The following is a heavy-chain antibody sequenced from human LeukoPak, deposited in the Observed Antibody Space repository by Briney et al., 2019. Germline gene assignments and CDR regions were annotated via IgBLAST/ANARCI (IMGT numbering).Heavy chain of an antibody. CDR3: AREGGIVVRPAAIWFDP. CDR1: GYSFIRYY. Sequence: GASVKVSCKAPGYSFIRYYIHGVRQAPAQGVEWMWWIHPNSGGANSAQKFQGRVTLTRDSSISTAYMELRSLRSDDTAVYYCAREGGIVVRPAAIWFDPWGQGTLVTVSS. V-gene: IGHV1-2*02. CDR2: IHPNSGGA. D-gene: IGHD2-2*01. J-gene: IGHJ5*02.